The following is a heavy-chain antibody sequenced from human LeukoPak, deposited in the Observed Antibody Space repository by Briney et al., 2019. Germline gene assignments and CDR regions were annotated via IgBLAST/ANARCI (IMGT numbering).Heavy chain of an antibody. J-gene: IGHJ4*02. D-gene: IGHD6-13*01. CDR3: ARADSSSWYEVDY. Sequence: SETLSLTCTVSGGSISSYYWSWIRQPPGKGLEWIGYIYYSWSTNYNPSLKSRVTISVDTSKNQFSLKLSSVTAADTAVYYCARADSSSWYEVDYWGQGTLVTVSS. V-gene: IGHV4-59*01. CDR2: IYYSWST. CDR1: GGSISSYY.